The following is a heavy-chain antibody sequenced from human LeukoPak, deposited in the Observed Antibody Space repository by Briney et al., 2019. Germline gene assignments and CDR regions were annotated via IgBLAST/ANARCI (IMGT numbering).Heavy chain of an antibody. J-gene: IGHJ6*03. D-gene: IGHD3-3*01. V-gene: IGHV1-69*13. CDR3: ATPGHYDFWSGYQARPLYYYYMDV. Sequence: GASVKVSCKASGGTFSSYAISWVRQAPGQGLEWMGGIIPIFGTANYAQKFQGRVTITADESTSTAYMELSSLRSEDTAVYYCATPGHYDFWSGYQARPLYYYYMDVWGKGTTVTVSS. CDR2: IIPIFGTA. CDR1: GGTFSSYA.